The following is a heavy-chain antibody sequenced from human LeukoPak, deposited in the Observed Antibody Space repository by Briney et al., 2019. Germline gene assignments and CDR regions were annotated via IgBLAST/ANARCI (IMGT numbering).Heavy chain of an antibody. CDR3: ARTGPRGYSYGYVYYYYYMDV. CDR2: IYSGGST. CDR1: GFTVSSNY. D-gene: IGHD5-18*01. Sequence: GGSLRLSCAASGFTVSSNYMSWVRQAPGKGLEWVSVIYSGGSTYYADSVKGRFTISRDNSKNTLYLQMNSLRAEDTAVYYCARTGPRGYSYGYVYYYYYMDVWGKGTTVTVSS. J-gene: IGHJ6*03. V-gene: IGHV3-53*01.